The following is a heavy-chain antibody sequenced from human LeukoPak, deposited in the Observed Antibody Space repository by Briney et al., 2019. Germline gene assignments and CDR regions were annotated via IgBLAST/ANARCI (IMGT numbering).Heavy chain of an antibody. CDR1: GFTFSSYA. Sequence: GGSLRLSCAAPGFTFSSYAMSWVRQAPGKGLEWVSAISGSGGSTYYADSVKGRFTISRDNSKNTLYLQMNSLRAEDTAVYYCAKDQQQLVHLFDYWGQGTLVTVSS. CDR3: AKDQQQLVHLFDY. J-gene: IGHJ4*02. D-gene: IGHD6-13*01. V-gene: IGHV3-23*01. CDR2: ISGSGGST.